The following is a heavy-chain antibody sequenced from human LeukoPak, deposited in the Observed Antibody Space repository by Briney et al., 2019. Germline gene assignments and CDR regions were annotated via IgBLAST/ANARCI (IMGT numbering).Heavy chain of an antibody. V-gene: IGHV3-53*01. CDR1: GVAVRTSY. D-gene: IGHD6-13*01. J-gene: IGHJ4*02. Sequence: GGSLRLSCAASGVAVRTSYMIWVRQAPGKGLEWVPVIYGEGNTYYADSVKGRFTISRDDSKNTLSLQMTSLRAADTAIYYCARDSTTWSRAGYWGQGTLVTVSS. CDR3: ARDSTTWSRAGY. CDR2: IYGEGNT.